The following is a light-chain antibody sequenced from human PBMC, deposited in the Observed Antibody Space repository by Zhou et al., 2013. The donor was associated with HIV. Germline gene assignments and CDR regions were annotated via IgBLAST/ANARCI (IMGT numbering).Light chain of an antibody. CDR3: QQCDSYSRT. CDR1: QSISSW. V-gene: IGKV1-5*03. Sequence: DIQMTQSPSTLSASVGDRVTITCRASQSISSWLAWYQQKPGKAPKLLIYKASSLESGVPSRFSGSGSGTDFTLTISSLQPDDFATYYCQQCDSYSRTFGQGTKVEIK. J-gene: IGKJ1*01. CDR2: KAS.